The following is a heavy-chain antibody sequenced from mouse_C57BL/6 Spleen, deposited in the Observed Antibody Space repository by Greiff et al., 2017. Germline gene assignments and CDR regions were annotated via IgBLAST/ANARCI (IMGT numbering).Heavy chain of an antibody. V-gene: IGHV2-2*01. CDR3: ARNSGAPLTVYYFDY. D-gene: IGHD1-1*01. J-gene: IGHJ2*01. CDR2: IWSGGST. Sequence: QVQLQQSGPGLVQPSQSLSITCTVSGFSLTSYGVHWVRQSPGKGLEWLGVIWSGGSTDYNAAFISSLSISKDNSKSQVFFKMNSLQADDTAIYYCARNSGAPLTVYYFDYWGQGTTLTVSS. CDR1: GFSLTSYG.